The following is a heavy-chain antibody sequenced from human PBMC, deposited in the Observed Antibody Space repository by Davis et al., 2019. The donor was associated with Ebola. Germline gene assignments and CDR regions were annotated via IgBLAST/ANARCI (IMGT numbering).Heavy chain of an antibody. CDR3: ARGHNYAHEY. J-gene: IGHJ4*02. CDR1: GYTFTDYN. CDR2: VILKSGAT. Sequence: SVKVSCKASGYTFTDYNIHWMRQAPGQGLEWLGRVILKSGATNYAQKFQGRVTMTRDTSISTVYMELSSLRYDDTADYYCARGHNYAHEYWGQGTMVTVSS. V-gene: IGHV1-2*06. D-gene: IGHD4-11*01.